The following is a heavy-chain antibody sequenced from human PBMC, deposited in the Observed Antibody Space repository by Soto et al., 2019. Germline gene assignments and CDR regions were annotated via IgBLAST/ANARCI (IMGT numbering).Heavy chain of an antibody. V-gene: IGHV3-9*01. CDR1: VFIFNNYA. J-gene: IGHJ6*01. CDR2: ITWNSGNI. D-gene: IGHD3-22*01. CDR3: AKDTGDSSGYYYYYYYGMDV. Sequence: GGSLRLSCAASVFIFNNYAMHWVRQAPGKGLDRVSGITWNSGNICYADSVKGRFTISRDNAENSLYLQMNSLRPEDTALYYCAKDTGDSSGYYYYYYYGMDVWGQGTTVTVSS.